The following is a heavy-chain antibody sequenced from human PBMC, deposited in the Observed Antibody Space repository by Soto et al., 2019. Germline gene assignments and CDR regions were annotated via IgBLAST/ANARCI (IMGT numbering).Heavy chain of an antibody. D-gene: IGHD6-19*01. V-gene: IGHV3-33*01. CDR1: GFTFSSYG. J-gene: IGHJ1*01. CDR3: AREGYSSGANAEYFQH. Sequence: QVQLVESGGGVVQPGRSLRLSCAASGFTFSSYGMHWVRQAPGKGLEWVAVIWYDGSNKYYADSVKGRITISRDNSKNTLYLQMNSLRAEDTAVYYCAREGYSSGANAEYFQHLGQGTLVNVSS. CDR2: IWYDGSNK.